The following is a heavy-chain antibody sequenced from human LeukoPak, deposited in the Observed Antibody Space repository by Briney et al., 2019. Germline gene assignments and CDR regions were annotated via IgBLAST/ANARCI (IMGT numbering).Heavy chain of an antibody. CDR1: GFTFDDYG. CDR2: INWNGGST. J-gene: IGHJ4*02. D-gene: IGHD3-3*01. Sequence: GGSLRLSCAASGFTFDDYGMSWVPQAPGKGLEWVSGINWNGGSTGYADSVKGRFTISRDNAKNSLYLQMNSLRVEDTALYYCARGIRFLEWLSGFDYWGQGTLVTVSS. CDR3: ARGIRFLEWLSGFDY. V-gene: IGHV3-20*04.